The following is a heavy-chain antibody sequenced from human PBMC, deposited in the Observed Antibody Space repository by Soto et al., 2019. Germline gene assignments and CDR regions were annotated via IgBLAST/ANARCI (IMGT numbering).Heavy chain of an antibody. CDR1: GFIFSDYY. Sequence: EVQLMESGGGLVQPGGSLRLSCAASGFIFSDYYMDWVRQVPGKGLEWVGRTRNKVNSFSAEYAASVKGRFSIYRDASKDSMYLQMNSLKSDDTAVYYGARDTGGSYAYWGQGALVTVSS. V-gene: IGHV3-72*01. CDR2: TRNKVNSFSA. CDR3: ARDTGGSYAY. D-gene: IGHD3-16*01. J-gene: IGHJ4*02.